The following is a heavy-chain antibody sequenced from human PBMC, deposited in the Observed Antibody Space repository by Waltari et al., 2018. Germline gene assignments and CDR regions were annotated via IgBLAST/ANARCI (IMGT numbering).Heavy chain of an antibody. D-gene: IGHD2-8*02. CDR2: ISFDGVNK. V-gene: IGHV3-30*01. Sequence: QVQLVESGGGVVHPGRSLRLSCAASGFSFRNHAMQWVRQAPGRGLEWVAVISFDGVNKYYADSVKGRFTISRDNSKNTLYLQMNSLRADDTAFYYCGRSSTYWSIDYWGQGTLVTVSS. J-gene: IGHJ4*02. CDR1: GFSFRNHA. CDR3: GRSSTYWSIDY.